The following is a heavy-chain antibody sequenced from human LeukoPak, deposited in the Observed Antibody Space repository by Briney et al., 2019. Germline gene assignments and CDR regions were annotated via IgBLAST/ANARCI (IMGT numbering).Heavy chain of an antibody. CDR2: IYSGGST. CDR1: EFSVGSNY. D-gene: IGHD1-26*01. CDR3: ARGALKWELPPIRARKSYYFDY. J-gene: IGHJ4*02. V-gene: IGHV3-66*01. Sequence: GGSLRLSCAASEFSVGSNYMTWVRQAPGKVLEWVSLIYSGGSTYYADSVKGRFTISRDNSKNTLYLQMNSLRAEDTAVYYCARGALKWELPPIRARKSYYFDYWGQGTLVTVSS.